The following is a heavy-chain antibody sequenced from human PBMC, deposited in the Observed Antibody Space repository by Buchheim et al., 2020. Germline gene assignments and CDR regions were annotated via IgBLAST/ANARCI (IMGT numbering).Heavy chain of an antibody. D-gene: IGHD2-15*01. V-gene: IGHV4-39*01. CDR1: GGSISSTRYY. Sequence: QLQLQESAPGLVKPSETLSLTCTVSGGSISSTRYYWGWVRQPPGKGLEWLGSIYYSGNSHYNPSLKSRVTMSVDTSKNQFSLKLSSLTAADTAVYYCASWLNWGFEWWYQGYFDLWGRGTL. CDR2: IYYSGNS. CDR3: ASWLNWGFEWWYQGYFDL. J-gene: IGHJ2*01.